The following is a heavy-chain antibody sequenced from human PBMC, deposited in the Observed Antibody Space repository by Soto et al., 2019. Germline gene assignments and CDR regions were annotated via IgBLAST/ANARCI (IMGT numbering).Heavy chain of an antibody. Sequence: EVHLLESGGGFVQPGGSLRLSCVASGFTFSSYAMTWVRQAPGKGLEWVASISGSAISTEYADSVRGRFTISRDNSKNTVFLQMRSLRADDSATYYCVNWNDEDVDWGQGTLVAVSS. CDR1: GFTFSSYA. CDR3: VNWNDEDVD. D-gene: IGHD1-1*01. V-gene: IGHV3-23*01. J-gene: IGHJ4*01. CDR2: ISGSAIST.